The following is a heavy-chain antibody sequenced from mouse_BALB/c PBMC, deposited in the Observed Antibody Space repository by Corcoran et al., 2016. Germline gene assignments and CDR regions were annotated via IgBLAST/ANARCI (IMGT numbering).Heavy chain of an antibody. CDR3: ARSRAYYDYPWFAY. D-gene: IGHD2-4*01. Sequence: QVTLKESGPGILQPSQTLSLTCSFSGFSLSTSGMGVSWIRQPSGKGLEWLAHIYWDDDKRYNPSLKSRLTISKDTSRNQVFLKITSVDTADTATYYCARSRAYYDYPWFAYWGQGTLVTVSA. CDR2: IYWDDDK. J-gene: IGHJ3*01. V-gene: IGHV8-12*01. CDR1: GFSLSTSGMG.